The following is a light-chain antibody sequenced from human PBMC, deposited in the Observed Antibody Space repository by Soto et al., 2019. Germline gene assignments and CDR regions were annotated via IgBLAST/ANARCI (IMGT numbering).Light chain of an antibody. CDR1: QSISSDY. J-gene: IGKJ3*01. CDR3: QHYGNSPPSVT. V-gene: IGKV3-20*01. Sequence: EVVLTQSPDTLSLSPGERATLSCRASQSISSDYLVWYQQKPGQAPRLLIYGASSRATGIPDRFSGSGSGTDFTLTINRLEPEDFAVYYCQHYGNSPPSVTFGPRTKVDIK. CDR2: GAS.